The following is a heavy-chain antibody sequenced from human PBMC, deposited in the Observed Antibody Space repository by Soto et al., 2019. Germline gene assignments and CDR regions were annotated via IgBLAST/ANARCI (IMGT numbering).Heavy chain of an antibody. D-gene: IGHD3-22*01. J-gene: IGHJ6*01. CDR3: ARGGYYDSSGSRNYHYYGMNV. CDR2: ISAYNGNT. CDR1: GYTFTSYG. Sequence: ASVKVSWKASGYTFTSYGISWVRQAPGQGLEWMGWISAYNGNTNYAQKLQGRVTMTTDTSTGTAYMELRSLRSDDTAMYYCARGGYYDSSGSRNYHYYGMNVWGQGTTVTVSS. V-gene: IGHV1-18*01.